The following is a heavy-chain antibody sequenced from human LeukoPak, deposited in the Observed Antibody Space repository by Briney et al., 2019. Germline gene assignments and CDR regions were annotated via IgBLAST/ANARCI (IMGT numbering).Heavy chain of an antibody. J-gene: IGHJ5*02. CDR1: GGSINSYY. V-gene: IGHV4-4*07. CDR2: IYTSGST. Sequence: SETLSLTCTVSGGSINSYYWSWIRQPAGKGLEWIGRIYTSGSTNYNPSLKSRVTMSVDTSKNQFSLKLSSVTAADTAVYYCARESHTAMVRTLFDPWGQGTLVTVSS. D-gene: IGHD5-18*01. CDR3: ARESHTAMVRTLFDP.